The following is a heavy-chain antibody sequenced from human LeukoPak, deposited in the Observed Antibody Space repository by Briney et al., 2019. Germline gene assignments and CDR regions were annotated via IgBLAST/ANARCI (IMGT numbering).Heavy chain of an antibody. CDR1: GFTFSSYE. J-gene: IGHJ3*02. CDR2: ISSSGSTI. Sequence: PGGSLRLSCAASGFTFSSYEMNWVRQAPGKGLEWVSYISSSGSTIYYADSVKGRFTISRDNAKNSLYLQMNSLRAEDTAVYYCARVGYYADDAFDIWGQGTMVTVSS. V-gene: IGHV3-48*03. D-gene: IGHD3-10*01. CDR3: ARVGYYADDAFDI.